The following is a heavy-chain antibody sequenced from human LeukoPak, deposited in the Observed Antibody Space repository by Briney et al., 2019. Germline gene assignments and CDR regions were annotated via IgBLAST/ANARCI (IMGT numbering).Heavy chain of an antibody. CDR2: IGGGGGST. CDR1: GFIFSNYA. D-gene: IGHD3-9*01. V-gene: IGHV3-23*01. J-gene: IGHJ4*02. CDR3: AKDLHYDILTGLDY. Sequence: GGSLRLSCAASGFIFSNYAMSWVRQAPGTGLEWLPVIGGGGGSTYYADSEKGRFIISRDNSKNTLYLQMNSLRAEDTAVYYCAKDLHYDILTGLDYGGQGTLVTVSS.